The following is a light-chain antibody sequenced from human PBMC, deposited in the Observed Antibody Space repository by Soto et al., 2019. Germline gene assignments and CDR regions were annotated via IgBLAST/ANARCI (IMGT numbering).Light chain of an antibody. V-gene: IGLV2-23*02. Sequence: QSALTQPASVSGSPGQSITISCTGTSSEVGSYNLVSWYQQHPGKAPKLMIYEVSKRPSGVSNRFSGSKSGNTASLTISGLQAEDEADYYCCSYAGSSPYVFGTGTKLTVL. CDR2: EVS. J-gene: IGLJ1*01. CDR3: CSYAGSSPYV. CDR1: SSEVGSYNL.